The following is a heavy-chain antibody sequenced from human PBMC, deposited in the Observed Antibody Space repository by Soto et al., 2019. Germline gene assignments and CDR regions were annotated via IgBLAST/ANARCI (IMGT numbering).Heavy chain of an antibody. D-gene: IGHD6-19*01. J-gene: IGHJ4*02. V-gene: IGHV1-69*06. CDR1: GGSFSTLG. CDR3: ATAHNSGWYFFDY. Sequence: SVKVSCKASGGSFSTLGINWVRQAPGQGLEWMGGIIPLFGKARYAETSQGRVTITADTSTGTAYMEVSSLRSDDTAVFYCATAHNSGWYFFDYWGPGTLVTVSS. CDR2: IIPLFGKA.